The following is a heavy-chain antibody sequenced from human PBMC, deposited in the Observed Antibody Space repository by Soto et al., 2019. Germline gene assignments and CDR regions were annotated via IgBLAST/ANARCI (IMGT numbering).Heavy chain of an antibody. D-gene: IGHD5-18*01. J-gene: IGHJ4*02. Sequence: QVPLVESGGGVVQPGRSLRLSCAASGFTFSSYGMHWVRQAPGKGLEWVAVISYDGSNKYYADSVKGRFTISRDNSKNTLYLQMNSLRAEDTAVYYCAKEEPIVDTAMALPYYFDYWGQGTLVTVSS. V-gene: IGHV3-30*18. CDR2: ISYDGSNK. CDR1: GFTFSSYG. CDR3: AKEEPIVDTAMALPYYFDY.